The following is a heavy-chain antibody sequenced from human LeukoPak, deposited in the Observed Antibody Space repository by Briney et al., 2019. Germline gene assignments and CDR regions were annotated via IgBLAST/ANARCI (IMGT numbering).Heavy chain of an antibody. Sequence: TSETLSLTCTVSGGSITSYYWSWIRQPAGKGLEWIGRIYTSGTTIYNPSLKGRVTMSVDTSKNQLSLKLRFVTAADTAVYYCARNSGDFWGQGTLVTVSS. D-gene: IGHD4-23*01. V-gene: IGHV4-4*07. CDR3: ARNSGDF. J-gene: IGHJ4*02. CDR2: IYTSGTT. CDR1: GGSITSYY.